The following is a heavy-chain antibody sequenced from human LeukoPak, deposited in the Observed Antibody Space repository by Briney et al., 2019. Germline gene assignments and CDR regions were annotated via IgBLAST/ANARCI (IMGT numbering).Heavy chain of an antibody. Sequence: GASVKVSCKASGYTFNTYGITWVRQARGQGLEWMGWISPYNGKTKYAQKVQGRVTMTTDTSTSTVYMELRSLRSDDTAVYYCARDLGIGAAGTSWFDAWGQGTLVTVSS. CDR1: GYTFNTYG. D-gene: IGHD6-13*01. CDR3: ARDLGIGAAGTSWFDA. V-gene: IGHV1-18*01. J-gene: IGHJ5*02. CDR2: ISPYNGKT.